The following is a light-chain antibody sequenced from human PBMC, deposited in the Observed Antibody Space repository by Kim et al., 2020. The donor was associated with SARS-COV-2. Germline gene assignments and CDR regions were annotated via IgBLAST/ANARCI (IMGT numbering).Light chain of an antibody. CDR2: YDS. CDR3: QVWDSSSDHRVV. V-gene: IGLV3-21*04. J-gene: IGLJ2*01. Sequence: PGKTARLSCWGNSIGSKSVHWYQQKPGQAPVLVISYDSDRPSGIPERFSGSNSGNTATLIISRVEAGDEADYYCQVWDSSSDHRVVFGGGTQLTVL. CDR1: SIGSKS.